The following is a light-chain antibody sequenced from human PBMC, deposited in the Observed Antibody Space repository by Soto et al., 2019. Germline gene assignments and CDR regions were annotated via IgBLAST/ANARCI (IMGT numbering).Light chain of an antibody. Sequence: SSELTQPPSVSVAPGKTARITCEGNNIGSKSVHWYQQKPGQAPVLVIYYDSDRPSGIPERFSGSNSGNTATLTISRVEAGDEADYYCQVWDSSSDHPYVVFGGGTKVTVL. CDR1: NIGSKS. CDR3: QVWDSSSDHPYVV. V-gene: IGLV3-21*04. J-gene: IGLJ2*01. CDR2: YDS.